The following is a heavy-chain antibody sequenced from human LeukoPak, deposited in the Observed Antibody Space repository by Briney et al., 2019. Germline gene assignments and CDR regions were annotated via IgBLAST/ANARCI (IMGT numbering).Heavy chain of an antibody. CDR1: GYPFTSYN. V-gene: IGHV1-8*01. CDR3: ARGLPKAVFGVVIED. CDR2: MNTNSGNT. D-gene: IGHD3-3*01. Sequence: GASVKVSCKASGYPFTSYNINWVRQATGQGLEWMGWMNTNSGNTGYSQNFQGRVTMTRHTSISTAYMELSSLMSEDTAVYYCARGLPKAVFGVVIEDWGQGTLVTVSS. J-gene: IGHJ4*02.